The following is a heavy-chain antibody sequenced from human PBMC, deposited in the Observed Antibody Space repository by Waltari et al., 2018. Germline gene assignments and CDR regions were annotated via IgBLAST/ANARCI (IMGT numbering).Heavy chain of an antibody. CDR2: ISNNDETK. Sequence: QVQLVESGGALVTPGGSLRLSCEASGFAFIDYYMSWIRQAPGKGLEWISYISNNDETKHYADSVKGRFTISRDNHKRSLYLQMNNLRAEDTAVYYCARFDTYSYDNRGYSGSFDYWGQGALVTVSS. CDR3: ARFDTYSYDNRGYSGSFDY. CDR1: GFAFIDYY. D-gene: IGHD3-22*01. J-gene: IGHJ4*02. V-gene: IGHV3-11*01.